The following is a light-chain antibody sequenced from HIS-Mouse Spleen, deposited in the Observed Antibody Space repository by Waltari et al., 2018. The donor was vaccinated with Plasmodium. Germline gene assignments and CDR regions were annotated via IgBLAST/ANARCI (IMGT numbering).Light chain of an antibody. CDR1: ALPKKY. V-gene: IGLV3-10*01. CDR3: YSTDSSGNHRV. Sequence: SYELTQPPSVSVSPGQTARITCSGDALPKKYAYWYQQKSGQAPGPGIQEGSKRPSGIPERFSGSSSGTMATLTISGAQVEDEADYYCYSTDSSGNHRVFGGGTKLTVL. J-gene: IGLJ3*02. CDR2: EGS.